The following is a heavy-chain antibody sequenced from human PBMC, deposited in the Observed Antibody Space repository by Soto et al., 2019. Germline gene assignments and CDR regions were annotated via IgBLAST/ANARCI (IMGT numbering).Heavy chain of an antibody. D-gene: IGHD6-13*01. Sequence: SETLSLTCTVSGGSISSNYLTWSRHPPGKGLEWIGYVYNSGSTNYNPSLKSRVTISEDTSKSQFSLKVNSMTAADTAVYYCARYRREAVAGYTLDNWGQGILVTVSS. CDR1: GGSISSNY. V-gene: IGHV4-59*01. CDR3: ARYRREAVAGYTLDN. J-gene: IGHJ4*02. CDR2: VYNSGST.